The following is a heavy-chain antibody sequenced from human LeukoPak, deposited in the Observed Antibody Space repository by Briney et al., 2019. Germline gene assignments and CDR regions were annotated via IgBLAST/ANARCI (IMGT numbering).Heavy chain of an antibody. CDR3: ARVPYDFLSVYYYYYMDV. D-gene: IGHD3-3*01. CDR2: ISAYNGNT. CDR1: GYTLTSYG. J-gene: IGHJ6*03. Sequence: ASVKVSCKASGYTLTSYGISWVRQAPGQGLEWMGWISAYNGNTNYAQKLQGRVTMTTDTSTSTTYMELRSRRSDDTAVYYCARVPYDFLSVYYYYYMDVWGKGTTVTVSS. V-gene: IGHV1-18*01.